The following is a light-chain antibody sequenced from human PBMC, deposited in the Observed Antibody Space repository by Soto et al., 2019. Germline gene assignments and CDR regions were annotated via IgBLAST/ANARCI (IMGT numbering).Light chain of an antibody. CDR1: SSDVGGYNH. J-gene: IGLJ3*02. Sequence: QSALTQPASVSGSPGQSITISCTGTSSDVGGYNHVSWYQQHPGKAPKLMIYEVTNRPSGVSNRFSGSKSGNTASLTISGLQAEYEADYFCNSYTSQNTRVFGGGTKLTVL. V-gene: IGLV2-14*01. CDR3: NSYTSQNTRV. CDR2: EVT.